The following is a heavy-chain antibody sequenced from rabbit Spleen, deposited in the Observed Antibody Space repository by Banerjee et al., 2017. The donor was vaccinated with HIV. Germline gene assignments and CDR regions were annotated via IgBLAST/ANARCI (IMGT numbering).Heavy chain of an antibody. D-gene: IGHD7-1*01. Sequence: QERLVEAGGGLVRPEGSLKLCCTASGCSFSNKAVMCWVRQAPGEGLEWIACINAVTGKALYASWAQGRFTCSKPSSPTVTLHMTGVTVAVTATYFSARDTGTSFSRYGMHLWGPGTLVTV. J-gene: IGHJ6*01. CDR3: ARDTGTSFSRYGMHL. CDR1: GCSFSNKAV. CDR2: INAVTGKA. V-gene: IGHV1S45*01.